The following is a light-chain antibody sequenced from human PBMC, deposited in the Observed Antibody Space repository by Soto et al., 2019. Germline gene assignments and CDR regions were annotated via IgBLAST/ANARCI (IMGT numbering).Light chain of an antibody. V-gene: IGKV3-15*01. CDR2: GAS. J-gene: IGKJ1*01. CDR1: QSLTSRY. CDR3: QQYNNWPPGVT. Sequence: EIVLTHSPGTLSLSPGERATLSFSSSQSLTSRYLAWYRQKPGQAPRLLILGASTRATGVPARFSGSGSGTEFTLTISSLQSEDFAVYYCQQYNNWPPGVTFGQGTKVDIK.